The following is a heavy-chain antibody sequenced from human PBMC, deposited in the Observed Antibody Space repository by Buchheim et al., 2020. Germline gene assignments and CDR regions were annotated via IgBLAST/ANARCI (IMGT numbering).Heavy chain of an antibody. CDR1: GFTFSSYE. J-gene: IGHJ4*02. CDR3: ARDRTFDY. CDR2: INSGGGII. V-gene: IGHV3-48*03. Sequence: EVQLVESGGGLVQPGGSLRLSCAASGFTFSSYEMNWVRQAPGKGLEWISYINSGGGIIHYADSVKGRFTISRDNAKTSLYLQMNSLRAEDTGIYYCARDRTFDYWGQGTL.